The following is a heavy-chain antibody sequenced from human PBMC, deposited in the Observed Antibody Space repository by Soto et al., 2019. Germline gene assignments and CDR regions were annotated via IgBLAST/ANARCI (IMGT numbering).Heavy chain of an antibody. CDR1: GFTFSGSA. CDR2: IRSKANSYAT. Sequence: GGSLRLSCAGSGFTFSGSAMHWVRQASGKGLEWVGRIRSKANSYATAYAASVKGRFTISRDDSKNTAYLQMNSLKTEDTAVYYCTGDIVVVAAARGYYGMDVWGQGTTVTVSS. D-gene: IGHD2-15*01. CDR3: TGDIVVVAAARGYYGMDV. J-gene: IGHJ6*02. V-gene: IGHV3-73*01.